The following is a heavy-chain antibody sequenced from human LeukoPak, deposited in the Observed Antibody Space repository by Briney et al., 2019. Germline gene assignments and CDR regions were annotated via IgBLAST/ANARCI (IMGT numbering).Heavy chain of an antibody. CDR3: VRARGAGPGAHFDY. D-gene: IGHD3-10*01. CDR1: GLTFSDEY. CDR2: ISNTGSFI. V-gene: IGHV3-11*01. Sequence: GGSLRLSCAASGLTFSDEYMSWIRQAPGKGLEWVSYISNTGSFISYADSVKGRFTISRDDAKNSLYLQMNSLRAEDAAAYYCVRARGAGPGAHFDYWGQGTLVTVSS. J-gene: IGHJ4*02.